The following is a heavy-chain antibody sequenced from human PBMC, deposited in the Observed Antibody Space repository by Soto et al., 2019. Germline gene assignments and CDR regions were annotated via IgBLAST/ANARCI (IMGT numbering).Heavy chain of an antibody. V-gene: IGHV4-59*08. Sequence: QVQLQESGPGLVKPSETLSLTCTVSGGSISSYYWSWIRQPPGKGLEWIGYIYYSGSTNYNPSLKSRVTLSVDTSKNQFSLQLSSVTAADTAVYYCARHTRYSRSWYWFDPWGQGTLVTVSS. CDR1: GGSISSYY. CDR3: ARHTRYSRSWYWFDP. CDR2: IYYSGST. J-gene: IGHJ5*02. D-gene: IGHD6-13*01.